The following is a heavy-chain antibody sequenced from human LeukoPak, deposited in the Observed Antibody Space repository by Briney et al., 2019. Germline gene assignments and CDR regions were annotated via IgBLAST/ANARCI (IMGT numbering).Heavy chain of an antibody. CDR1: GYTFSDYY. J-gene: IGHJ5*02. CDR2: INPKSGGA. D-gene: IGHD2-2*01. V-gene: IGHV1-2*02. CDR3: ARGVGTSWFDP. Sequence: ASVKVSCKAYGYTFSDYYMHWVRQAPGQGLEWMGWINPKSGGANFAEKFQGRVITTRDTSIRTVYMELSRVTYDDTAVYYCARGVGTSWFDPWGQGTLVTVSS.